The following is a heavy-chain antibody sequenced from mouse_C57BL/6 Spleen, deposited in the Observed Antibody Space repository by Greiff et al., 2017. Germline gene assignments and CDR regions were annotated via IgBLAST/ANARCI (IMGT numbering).Heavy chain of an antibody. J-gene: IGHJ2*01. V-gene: IGHV1-80*01. Sequence: QVQLQQSGAELVKPGASVKISCKASGYAFSSYWMNWVKQRPGKGLAWIGQIYPGDGDTNYNGKFKGKATLTADKSSSTAYMQLSSLTSEDSAVYFCARSGSYYYGSADYWGQGTTLTVAS. CDR1: GYAFSSYW. D-gene: IGHD1-1*01. CDR2: IYPGDGDT. CDR3: ARSGSYYYGSADY.